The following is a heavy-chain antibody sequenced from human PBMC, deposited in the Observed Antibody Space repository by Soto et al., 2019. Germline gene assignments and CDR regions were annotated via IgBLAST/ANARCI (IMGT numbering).Heavy chain of an antibody. D-gene: IGHD3-16*01. CDR1: GASISGYY. Sequence: QVQLQESGPGLVKPSETLSLTCIVSGASISGYYWSWIRQPAGKGLEWIGRVYTHGSTSYNPSLKSRVTMSLDTSKNRFSLGLSSVTAADTAVYYCARDSLGITAAGHYWGQGTLVTVSS. CDR2: VYTHGST. J-gene: IGHJ4*02. CDR3: ARDSLGITAAGHY. V-gene: IGHV4-4*07.